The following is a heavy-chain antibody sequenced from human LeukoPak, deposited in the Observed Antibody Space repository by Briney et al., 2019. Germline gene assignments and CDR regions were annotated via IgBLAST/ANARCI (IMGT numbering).Heavy chain of an antibody. D-gene: IGHD2-2*01. V-gene: IGHV1-18*04. Sequence: ASVKVSCKASGYTFTSYGISWVRQAPGQGLEWMGWISAYNGNTNYAQKLQGRVTMTTDTSTSTAYMELRSLRSDDTAVYYCVRYCSSTSCIFGNDYWGQGTLVTVSS. J-gene: IGHJ4*02. CDR3: VRYCSSTSCIFGNDY. CDR1: GYTFTSYG. CDR2: ISAYNGNT.